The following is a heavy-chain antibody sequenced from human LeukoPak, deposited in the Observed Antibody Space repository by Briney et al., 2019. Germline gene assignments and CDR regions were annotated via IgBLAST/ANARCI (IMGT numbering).Heavy chain of an antibody. Sequence: GGSPRLSCAASGFTFDDYAMHWVRQAPGKGLEWVSGISWNSGSIGYADSVKGRFTISRDNAKNSLYLQMNSLRAEDTALYYCAKDKSYSGSHDAFDIWGQGTMVTVSS. CDR2: ISWNSGSI. D-gene: IGHD1-26*01. V-gene: IGHV3-9*01. CDR1: GFTFDDYA. CDR3: AKDKSYSGSHDAFDI. J-gene: IGHJ3*02.